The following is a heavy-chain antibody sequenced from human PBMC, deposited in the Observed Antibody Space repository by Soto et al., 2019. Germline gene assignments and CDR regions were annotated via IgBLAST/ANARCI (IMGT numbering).Heavy chain of an antibody. V-gene: IGHV1-3*01. J-gene: IGHJ4*02. CDR2: INAGNDNT. D-gene: IGHD4-4*01. CDR3: ARGNPPRREIDY. CDR1: GYTFTSYD. Sequence: QVQLVQSGAEVKKPGASVKVSCKASGYTFTSYDMHWVRQAPGQRLEWMGWINAGNDNTKYSQKFQDRVTITRDTSASTAYMELSSLRSEDTAVYYCARGNPPRREIDYWGQGTLVTVSS.